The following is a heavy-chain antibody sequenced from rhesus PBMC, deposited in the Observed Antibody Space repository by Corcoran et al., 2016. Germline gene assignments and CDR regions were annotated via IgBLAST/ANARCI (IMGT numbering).Heavy chain of an antibody. CDR3: ARGYSLDV. V-gene: IGHV4S19*01. CDR1: GGSISSSNW. CDR2: ISGSSGSN. Sequence: QVQLQESGPGLVKPSETLSLTCAVSGGSISSSNWWSWIRQPPGKGLEWIGYISGSSGSNYYNTSLKSRVTISKDTSKNQFSLKRSSVTAADTAVYYCARGYSLDVWGRGVLVTVSS. J-gene: IGHJ5-2*02.